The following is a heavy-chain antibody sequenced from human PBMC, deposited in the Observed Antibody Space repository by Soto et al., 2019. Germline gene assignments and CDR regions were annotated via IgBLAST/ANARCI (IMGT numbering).Heavy chain of an antibody. CDR1: GFTFSNYG. Sequence: QVQLVESGGGVVQPGRSLRLSCAVSGFTFSNYGMHWVRQAPGKGLEWVAVIPDDGSYQYYADSVKGRFTISRDNSKTTLYLQMNSLRAEDTAVYYCARDDDEDDNGLDYWGHGTLVTVSS. J-gene: IGHJ4*01. CDR3: ARDDDEDDNGLDY. V-gene: IGHV3-33*01. D-gene: IGHD1-1*01. CDR2: IPDDGSYQ.